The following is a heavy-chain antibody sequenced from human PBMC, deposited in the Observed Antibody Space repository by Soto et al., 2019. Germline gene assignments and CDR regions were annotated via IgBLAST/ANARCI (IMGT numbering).Heavy chain of an antibody. CDR3: ARLPGVFQWLRENWFDP. D-gene: IGHD5-12*01. J-gene: IGHJ5*02. CDR1: GGTFSSYA. V-gene: IGHV1-69*06. CDR2: IIPIFGTA. Sequence: SVKVSFKAPGGTFSSYAISLVRQAPGQGLEWMGGIIPIFGTANYSQKFQVRVTITADKSTSTAYMELSSLRSEDTAVYYCARLPGVFQWLRENWFDPWGQGTLVTVSS.